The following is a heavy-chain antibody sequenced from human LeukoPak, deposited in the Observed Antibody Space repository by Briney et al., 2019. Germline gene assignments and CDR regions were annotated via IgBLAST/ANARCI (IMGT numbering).Heavy chain of an antibody. Sequence: SSQTLSLTCTVSGGSISSGGYYWSWIRQHPGKGLEWIGYIYYSGSTYYNPSLKSRVTISVDTSKNQFSLKLSSVTAADTAVYYCVRAGGFFSPFGYWGQGTLVTVSS. CDR1: GGSISSGGYY. CDR3: VRAGGFFSPFGY. J-gene: IGHJ4*02. CDR2: IYYSGST. V-gene: IGHV4-31*03. D-gene: IGHD3-3*01.